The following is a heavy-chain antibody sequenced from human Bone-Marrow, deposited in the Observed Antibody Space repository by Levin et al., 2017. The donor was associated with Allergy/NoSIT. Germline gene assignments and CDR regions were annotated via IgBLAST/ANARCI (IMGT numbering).Heavy chain of an antibody. CDR1: GFTVTSYA. CDR3: AKVWPSGITDPRYFFEH. Sequence: PGGSLRLSCAASGFTVTSYAMHWVRQAPGKGLEWVAIISYDGSRKFYADAVKGRFTISRDSSKSKLHRQMNSMRPEDTAVYYCAKVWPSGITDPRYFFEHWGQGTLVTVSA. CDR2: ISYDGSRK. V-gene: IGHV3-30*18. D-gene: IGHD1-1*01. J-gene: IGHJ4*02.